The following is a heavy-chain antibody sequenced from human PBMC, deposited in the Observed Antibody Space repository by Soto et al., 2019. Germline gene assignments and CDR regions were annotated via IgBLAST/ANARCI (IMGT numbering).Heavy chain of an antibody. Sequence: QVQLQESGPGLVKPSETLSLTCTVSGGSISSYYWSWIRQPAGKGLEWIGRIYTSGGTNYNPSLNSRVTMSVNTSKNQFSLKLSSVTAADTAVYYCARDGWGTISGEEGCFAPWGQGTLVTVSS. CDR1: GGSISSYY. J-gene: IGHJ5*02. CDR2: IYTSGGT. V-gene: IGHV4-4*07. D-gene: IGHD3-3*01. CDR3: ARDGWGTISGEEGCFAP.